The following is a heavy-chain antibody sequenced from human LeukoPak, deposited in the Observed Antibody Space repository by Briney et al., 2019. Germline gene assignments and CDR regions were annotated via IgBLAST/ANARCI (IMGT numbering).Heavy chain of an antibody. V-gene: IGHV3-30*03. J-gene: IGHJ4*02. CDR2: ISYDGSNK. Sequence: GRSLRLSCAASGFTFSSYGMHWVRQAPGKGLEWVAVISYDGSNKYYAGSVKGRFTISRDNSKNTLYLQMNSLRAEDTAVYYCARDLYETVAGTSLFDYWGQGTLVTVSS. CDR3: ARDLYETVAGTSLFDY. CDR1: GFTFSSYG. D-gene: IGHD6-19*01.